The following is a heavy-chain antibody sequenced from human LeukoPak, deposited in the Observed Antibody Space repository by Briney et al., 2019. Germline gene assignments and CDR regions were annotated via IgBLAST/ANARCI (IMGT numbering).Heavy chain of an antibody. J-gene: IGHJ6*03. CDR2: INPSGGST. CDR3: AREGLFRSSWADYYYYYHMDV. CDR1: GYTFTSYY. Sequence: ASVKVSCKASGYTFTSYYMHWVRQAPGQGLEWMGIINPSGGSTSYAQKFQGRVTMTRDMSTSTVYMELSSLRSEDTAVYYCAREGLFRSSWADYYYYYHMDVWGKGTTVTVSS. D-gene: IGHD6-13*01. V-gene: IGHV1-46*01.